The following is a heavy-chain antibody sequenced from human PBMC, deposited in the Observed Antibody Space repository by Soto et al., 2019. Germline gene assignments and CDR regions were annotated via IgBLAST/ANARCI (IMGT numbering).Heavy chain of an antibody. V-gene: IGHV4-34*01. CDR2: INHSGST. CDR3: ARGPIVVVVITTIGYWYFDP. D-gene: IGHD3-22*01. CDR1: GGSFSGYY. J-gene: IGHJ2*01. Sequence: QVPLQQWGAGLLKPSETLSLTCAVYGGSFSGYYWSWIRQPPGKGLEWIGEINHSGSTNYNPSLQSRDTLSVDTSKYQFPPKLSSVLAADTAVYYCARGPIVVVVITTIGYWYFDPWGRGTLVTFSS.